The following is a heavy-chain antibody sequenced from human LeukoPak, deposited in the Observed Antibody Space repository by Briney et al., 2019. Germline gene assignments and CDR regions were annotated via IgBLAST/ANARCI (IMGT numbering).Heavy chain of an antibody. CDR3: ARHGATWTFDN. V-gene: IGHV4-59*08. J-gene: IGHJ4*02. CDR2: MSYTGST. D-gene: IGHD1-1*01. Sequence: SETLSLTCTVWGGSISSYYWSWIRQPTGRGLVWFGYMSYTGSTNFNPSLKSRVPKSVETFKDQLSLTLSTVTAADTAVYYCARHGATWTFDNWGQRALVTVSS. CDR1: GGSISSYY.